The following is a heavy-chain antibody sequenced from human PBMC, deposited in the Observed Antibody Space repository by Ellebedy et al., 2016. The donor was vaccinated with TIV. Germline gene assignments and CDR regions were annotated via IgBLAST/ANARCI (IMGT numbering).Heavy chain of an antibody. CDR2: VSYTGAAT. CDR3: AKVMTGYSYAPDDF. Sequence: PGGSLRLSCTASGFTFRYYAMSWIRQAPGRGLEWVSTVSYTGAATYFADSVKGRFTISRDNSKNTLYLHMDSLRAADTAIYYCAKVMTGYSYAPDDFWGQGTLVTVSS. V-gene: IGHV3-23*01. CDR1: GFTFRYYA. J-gene: IGHJ4*02. D-gene: IGHD5-18*01.